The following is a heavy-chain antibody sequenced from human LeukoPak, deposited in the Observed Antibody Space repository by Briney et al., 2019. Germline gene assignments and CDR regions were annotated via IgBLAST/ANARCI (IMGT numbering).Heavy chain of an antibody. CDR1: GYTFTGYY. V-gene: IGHV1-2*02. Sequence: ASVKVSCKASGYTFTGYYMHWVRQAPGQGLEWMGWINPNSGGTNYAQKFQGRVTMTRDTSISTAYMELSRLRSDDTAVYYCARLFNYYDNSGYYQYYFDYWGQGTLVTVSS. CDR3: ARLFNYYDNSGYYQYYFDY. D-gene: IGHD3-22*01. J-gene: IGHJ4*02. CDR2: INPNSGGT.